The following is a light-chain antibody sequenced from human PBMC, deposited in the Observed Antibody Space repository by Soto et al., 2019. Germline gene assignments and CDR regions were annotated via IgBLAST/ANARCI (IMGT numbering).Light chain of an antibody. J-gene: IGLJ2*01. CDR3: QSYDNSLNVHVI. CDR2: GNH. V-gene: IGLV1-40*01. Sequence: QSVLTQPPSVSGAPGQTVTISCTGSTSNIGAGYDVHWYQQLPGTAPKLLIYGNHNRPSGVPDRFSGSKSGTSASLAITGLQAEDEADYSCQSYDNSLNVHVIFGGGTKLTVL. CDR1: TSNIGAGYD.